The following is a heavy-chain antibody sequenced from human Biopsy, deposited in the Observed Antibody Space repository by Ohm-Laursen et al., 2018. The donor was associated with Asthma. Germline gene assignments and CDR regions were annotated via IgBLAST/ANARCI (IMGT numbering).Heavy chain of an antibody. CDR1: GFSLKIGAVG. J-gene: IGHJ4*02. V-gene: IGHV2-5*01. Sequence: PTQTLTLTFTFSGFSLKIGAVGVGWIRQPPGKALEWLALIYWNDDKRYSPSLQSRLTITRDTPKDQVVLTMTNMGPVDTGTYYCVHTLVGLKAFDFWGQGTLVTVSS. CDR2: IYWNDDK. CDR3: VHTLVGLKAFDF. D-gene: IGHD1-26*01.